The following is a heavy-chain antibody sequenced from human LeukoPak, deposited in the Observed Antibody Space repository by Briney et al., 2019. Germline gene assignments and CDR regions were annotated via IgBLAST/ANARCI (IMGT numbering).Heavy chain of an antibody. J-gene: IGHJ6*02. CDR2: INHSGST. CDR3: ARVNSRRITMVRGRDYYYGMDV. D-gene: IGHD3-10*01. V-gene: IGHV4-34*01. CDR1: GGSFSGYY. Sequence: SETLSLTCAVYGGSFSGYYWSWIRQPPGKGLEWIGEINHSGSTNYNPSLKSRVTISVDTSKNQLSLKLSSVTAADTAVYYCARVNSRRITMVRGRDYYYGMDVWGQGTTVTVSS.